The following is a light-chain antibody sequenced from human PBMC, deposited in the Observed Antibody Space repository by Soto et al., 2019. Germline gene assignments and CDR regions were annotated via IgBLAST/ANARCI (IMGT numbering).Light chain of an antibody. V-gene: IGLV1-51*01. J-gene: IGLJ1*01. Sequence: QSVLTQPPSVSAAPGQKVSISCSGSSSNIGNNYVSWYQQFPGTAPKLLIYDNNKRPSGIPDRFSGSKSGTSATLDITGLQTGDEADYYCGTWDNGLRAPYVFGTGTKVTVL. CDR3: GTWDNGLRAPYV. CDR2: DNN. CDR1: SSNIGNNY.